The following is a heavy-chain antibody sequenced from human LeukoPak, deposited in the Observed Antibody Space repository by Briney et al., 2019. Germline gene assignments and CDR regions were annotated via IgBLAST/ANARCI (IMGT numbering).Heavy chain of an antibody. V-gene: IGHV1-2*02. CDR2: IIRYSGAT. Sequence: ASVTVSFTCSAYIFSHYYTHWVRQPPGRGLERVGGIIRYSGATKLAQKLQGRVTLTRDTSISTDYVEQSNLASDDTGVYYCESWAGGNSDVASFDYWGQGTLVIVSS. D-gene: IGHD2-21*01. CDR3: ESWAGGNSDVASFDY. CDR1: AYIFSHYY. J-gene: IGHJ4*02.